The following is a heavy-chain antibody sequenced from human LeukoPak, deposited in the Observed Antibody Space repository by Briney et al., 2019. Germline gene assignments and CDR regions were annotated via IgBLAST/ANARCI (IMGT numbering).Heavy chain of an antibody. J-gene: IGHJ5*02. CDR1: GGTFSSYA. D-gene: IGHD2-15*01. V-gene: IGHV1-69*05. CDR2: IIPIFGTA. CDR3: ARVIGDLGVVAAWFDP. Sequence: GSSVKVSCKASGGTFSSYAISWVRQAPGQGLEWMGGIIPIFGTANYAQKFQGRVTITTDESTSTAYMELSSLRSEDTAVYYCARVIGDLGVVAAWFDPWGQGTLVTVSS.